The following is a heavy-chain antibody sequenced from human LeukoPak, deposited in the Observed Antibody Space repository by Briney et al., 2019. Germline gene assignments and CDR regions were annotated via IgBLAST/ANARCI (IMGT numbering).Heavy chain of an antibody. CDR2: ISGSGGIT. V-gene: IGHV3-23*01. CDR3: AKEXXXXXWNXXXXX. D-gene: IGHD1-1*01. J-gene: IGHJ4*02. CDR1: RFTFSSYA. Sequence: PGGSLRLSCAASRFTFSSYAMSWVRQAPGKGLEWVSAISGSGGITYYADSVKGRFTISRDNSKNTLYLQMNSLRAEDKAGYYCAKEXXXXXWNXXXXXWGQGTLXIVSS.